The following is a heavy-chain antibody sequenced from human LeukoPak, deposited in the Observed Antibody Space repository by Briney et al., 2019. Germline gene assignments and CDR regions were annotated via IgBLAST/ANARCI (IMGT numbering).Heavy chain of an antibody. CDR3: ARYEPSDAFDI. Sequence: SETLSLTCTVSGGSISSGDYYWSWIRQPPGKGLEWIGYIYYSGSPYYNPSLKSRVTISVDTSKNQFSLKLSSVTAADPAVYYCARYEPSDAFDIWGQGTMVTVSS. J-gene: IGHJ3*02. CDR2: IYYSGSP. D-gene: IGHD1-14*01. CDR1: GGSISSGDYY. V-gene: IGHV4-30-4*01.